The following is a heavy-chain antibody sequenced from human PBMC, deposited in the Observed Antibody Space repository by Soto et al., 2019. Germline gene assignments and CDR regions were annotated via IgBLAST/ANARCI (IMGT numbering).Heavy chain of an antibody. J-gene: IGHJ4*02. CDR3: ASSIVVVTALDY. V-gene: IGHV1-69*05. CDR1: GGTFSSYA. Sequence: EASVKVSCKASGGTFSSYAISWVRQAPGQGLEWMGGIIPIFGTAKYSQKFQGRVTITRDTSASTAYMELSSLRSEDTAVYYGASSIVVVTALDYWGQGTLGTVSS. CDR2: IIPIFGTA. D-gene: IGHD2-21*02.